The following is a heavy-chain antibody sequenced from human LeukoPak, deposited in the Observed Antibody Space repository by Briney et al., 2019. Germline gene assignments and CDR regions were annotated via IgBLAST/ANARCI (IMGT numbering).Heavy chain of an antibody. CDR2: INHSGST. Sequence: SETLSLTCAVYGGSFSGYYWSWIRQPPGKGLEWIGEINHSGSTNYNPSLKSRVTISVDTSKNQFSLKLSSVTAADTAVYYCARGIGTSYDSSRDAFDIWGQGTMVTVSS. V-gene: IGHV4-34*01. CDR1: GGSFSGYY. J-gene: IGHJ3*02. CDR3: ARGIGTSYDSSRDAFDI. D-gene: IGHD3-22*01.